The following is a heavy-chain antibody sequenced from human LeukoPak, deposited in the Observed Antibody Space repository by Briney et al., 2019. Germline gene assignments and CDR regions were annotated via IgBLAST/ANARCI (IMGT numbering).Heavy chain of an antibody. CDR1: GFTVSNNS. J-gene: IGHJ4*02. CDR2: IYSGGTT. V-gene: IGHV3-53*01. Sequence: GGSLRLSCAASGFTVSNNSMSWVRQAPGKGLEWVSVIYSGGTTYYADSVKGRFTISRDNSKNTLYLQMNSLRAEDTAVYYCARVSVAGLNFDCWGQGTLVTVSS. CDR3: ARVSVAGLNFDC. D-gene: IGHD6-19*01.